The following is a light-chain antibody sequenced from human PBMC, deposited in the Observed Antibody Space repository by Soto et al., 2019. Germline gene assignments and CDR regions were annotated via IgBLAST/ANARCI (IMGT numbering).Light chain of an antibody. CDR1: QSVSSN. CDR3: QQYNNWPRT. CDR2: GAS. Sequence: EIVMTQSPATLSVSPGESATLSCRASQSVSSNLAWYQHKPGQAPRLLIYGASTRATGIPARFSGSGSGTEFTLTISSLQSEDFAVYYCQQYNNWPRTFGQGTKVETK. V-gene: IGKV3-15*01. J-gene: IGKJ1*01.